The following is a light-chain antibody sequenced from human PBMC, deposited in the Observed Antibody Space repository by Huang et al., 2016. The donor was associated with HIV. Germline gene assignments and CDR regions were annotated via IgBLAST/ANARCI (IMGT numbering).Light chain of an antibody. J-gene: IGKJ5*01. CDR1: QRVSSN. Sequence: EIVMTQSPATLSVSPGERATLSCRASQRVSSNLAWYWQKPGQPPRRLIYGASTRATDIPARFSGSGSGTEFPLPISSLQSEDFAVYYCQQYNNWPPLPGRNPITFGQGTRLEIK. CDR2: GAS. CDR3: QQYNNWPPLPGRNPIT. V-gene: IGKV3-15*01.